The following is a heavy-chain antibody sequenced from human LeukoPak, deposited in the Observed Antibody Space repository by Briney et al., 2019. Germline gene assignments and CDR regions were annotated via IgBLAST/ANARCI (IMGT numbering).Heavy chain of an antibody. V-gene: IGHV3-66*01. J-gene: IGHJ4*02. D-gene: IGHD2-21*02. CDR3: ARGGGAFCGNDCYRNFDY. Sequence: PGGSLRLSCAASGLTVSSDYMSWVRQAPGEWMEWVSVIYSDGHTYYSDSVRGRFTISRNNSKNTLFLQMTSLRGEDTALYYCARGGGAFCGNDCYRNFDYWGQGTLVTVSS. CDR2: IYSDGHT. CDR1: GLTVSSDY.